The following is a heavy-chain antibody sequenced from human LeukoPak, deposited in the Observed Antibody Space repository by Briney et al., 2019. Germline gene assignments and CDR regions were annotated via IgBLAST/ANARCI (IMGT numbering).Heavy chain of an antibody. V-gene: IGHV3-9*01. J-gene: IGHJ5*02. D-gene: IGHD3-22*01. CDR1: GFTFDDYA. CDR2: ISWNSGSI. Sequence: GRSLRLSCAASGFTFDDYAMHWVRQAPGKGLEWVSGISWNSGSIGYADSVKGRFTISRDNAKNSLYLQMNSLRAGDTALYYCAKGVSGYQGGWFDPWGQGTLVTVSS. CDR3: AKGVSGYQGGWFDP.